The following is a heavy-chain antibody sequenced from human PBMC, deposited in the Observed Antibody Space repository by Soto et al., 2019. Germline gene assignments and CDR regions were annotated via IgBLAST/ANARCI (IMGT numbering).Heavy chain of an antibody. CDR3: AKGGNGWFDP. Sequence: EVQLLESGGGLVQPGGSLRLSCAASGFTFSSYAMSWVRQAPGTGLEWVSAISGSGGSTYYADSVKGRFTISRDNSKNTLYVQMNSLRVEDTAVYYCAKGGNGWFDPWGQGTLVTVSS. CDR2: ISGSGGST. V-gene: IGHV3-23*01. CDR1: GFTFSSYA. J-gene: IGHJ5*02. D-gene: IGHD3-10*01.